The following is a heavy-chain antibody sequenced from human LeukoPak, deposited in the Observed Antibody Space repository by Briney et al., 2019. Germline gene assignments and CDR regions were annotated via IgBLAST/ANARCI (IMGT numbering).Heavy chain of an antibody. CDR1: GGSISSSSYY. D-gene: IGHD2-2*01. J-gene: IGHJ6*03. Sequence: SETLSLTCTVSGGSISSSSYYWGWIRQPPGKGLEWIGSIYYSGSTYYNPSLKSRVTISVDTSKNQFSLKLSSVTAADTAVYYCARDSQLGYCTSASCFGYYYYYMDVWGKGTTVTVSS. V-gene: IGHV4-39*07. CDR2: IYYSGST. CDR3: ARDSQLGYCTSASCFGYYYYYMDV.